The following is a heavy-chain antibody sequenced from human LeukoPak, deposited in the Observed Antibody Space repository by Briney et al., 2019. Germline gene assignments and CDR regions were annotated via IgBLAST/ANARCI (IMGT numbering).Heavy chain of an antibody. J-gene: IGHJ4*02. CDR3: ATDSSPDY. CDR2: IYSGGRT. D-gene: IGHD3-22*01. V-gene: IGHV3-53*01. Sequence: PGGSLRLSCAASGFIVSSNDMSWVRQAPGKGLEWVSVIYSGGRTYFADSVKGRFTISRDNSKNTLYLQMNSLRAEDTAVYYCATDSSPDYWGQGTLVTVSS. CDR1: GFIVSSND.